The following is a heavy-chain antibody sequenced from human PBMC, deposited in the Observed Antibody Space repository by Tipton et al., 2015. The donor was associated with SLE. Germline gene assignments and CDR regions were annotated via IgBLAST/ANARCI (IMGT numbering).Heavy chain of an antibody. CDR3: ARGQERGSIVTPYFDY. CDR2: VYYSGSI. Sequence: TLSLTCTVSGDSISSHYWSWIRQPPGKGLEWVGHVYYSGSIKYNPSLKSRVTISVDRSNNQFSLKLTSVTAADTAVYYCARGQERGSIVTPYFDYWGHGILVTVSS. V-gene: IGHV4-59*11. CDR1: GDSISSHY. D-gene: IGHD1-26*01. J-gene: IGHJ4*01.